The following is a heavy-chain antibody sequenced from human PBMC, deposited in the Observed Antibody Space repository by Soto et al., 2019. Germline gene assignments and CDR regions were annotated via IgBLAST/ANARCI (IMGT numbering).Heavy chain of an antibody. D-gene: IGHD2-15*01. CDR1: GFTFISHA. V-gene: IGHV3-23*01. CDR2: ISGSGDST. CDR3: AARRYCDGGSCYCPDY. J-gene: IGHJ4*02. Sequence: EVQLLESGGDLVQPGGSLRLSCAASGFTFISHAMIWVRQAPGKGLEWLSVISGSGDSTHYADSVRGRFTVSRDNSKSTLYLQMNSLRVEDTAKYYRAARRYCDGGSCYCPDYWGQGTLVTVSS.